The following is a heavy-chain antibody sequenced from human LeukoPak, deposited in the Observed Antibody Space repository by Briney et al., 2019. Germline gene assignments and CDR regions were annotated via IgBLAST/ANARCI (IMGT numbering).Heavy chain of an antibody. J-gene: IGHJ4*02. Sequence: GGSLRLSCAASGFTFSNAWMSWVRQAPGKGLEWVGRIKSKTDGGTTDYAAPVKGRFTISRDDSKNTLYLQMNSLKTEDTAVYYCTKDLGEGSGCSSTSCYIVRDNWGQGTLVTVSS. CDR3: TKDLGEGSGCSSTSCYIVRDN. CDR2: IKSKTDGGTT. CDR1: GFTFSNAW. V-gene: IGHV3-15*01. D-gene: IGHD2-2*02.